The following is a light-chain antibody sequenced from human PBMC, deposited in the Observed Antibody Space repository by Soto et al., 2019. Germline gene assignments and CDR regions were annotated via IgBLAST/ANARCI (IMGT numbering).Light chain of an antibody. V-gene: IGKV1-39*01. J-gene: IGKJ4*01. CDR1: QSISSY. CDR3: QQSYSTPLT. CDR2: AAS. Sequence: DIQMTQSPSSLSASVGARVTITCRASQSISSYLNWYQQKPGKAPKLLIYAASSLQSGVPSRFIASGSVTDFTLTISSLQPEDFATYYCQQSYSTPLTFGGGTKVEIK.